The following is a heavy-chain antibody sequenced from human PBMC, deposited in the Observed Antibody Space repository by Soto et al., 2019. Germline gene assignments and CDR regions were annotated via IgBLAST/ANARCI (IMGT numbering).Heavy chain of an antibody. CDR1: GYSFTSYW. Sequence: PGESLKISCKGSGYSFTSYWIGWVRQMPGKGLEWMGIIYPGDSDTRYSPSFQGQVTISADKSISTAYLQWSSLKASDTAMYYCARQAYYEFWSGPIPDWGQGTLVTVSS. D-gene: IGHD3-3*01. CDR2: IYPGDSDT. CDR3: ARQAYYEFWSGPIPD. V-gene: IGHV5-51*01. J-gene: IGHJ4*02.